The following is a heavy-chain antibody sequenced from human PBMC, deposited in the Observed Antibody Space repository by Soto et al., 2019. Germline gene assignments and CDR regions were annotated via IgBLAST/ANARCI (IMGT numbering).Heavy chain of an antibody. CDR2: IYYSGST. D-gene: IGHD3-3*01. V-gene: IGHV4-59*08. CDR3: ARGDLDFWSGYAYFDY. J-gene: IGHJ4*02. Sequence: PSETLSLTCTVSGGSISSYYWSWIRQPPGKGLEWIGYIYYSGSTYYNPSLKSRVTISVDTSKNQFSLKLSSVTAADTAVYYCARGDLDFWSGYAYFDYWGQGTLVTVSS. CDR1: GGSISSYY.